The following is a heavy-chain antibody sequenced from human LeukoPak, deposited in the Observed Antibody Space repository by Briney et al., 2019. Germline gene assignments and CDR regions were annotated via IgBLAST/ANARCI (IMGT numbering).Heavy chain of an antibody. V-gene: IGHV3-64D*09. Sequence: AGSLRLSCSASGFTFSSYTMHWVRQAPGKGLEYVSAINSNGGTTYYSDSVKGRFTISRDNSKNTLYLQMSSQRAEDTAVYYCVKMGTYYYDSSGSNYWGQGTLVTVSS. CDR3: VKMGTYYYDSSGSNY. CDR2: INSNGGTT. CDR1: GFTFSSYT. J-gene: IGHJ4*02. D-gene: IGHD3-22*01.